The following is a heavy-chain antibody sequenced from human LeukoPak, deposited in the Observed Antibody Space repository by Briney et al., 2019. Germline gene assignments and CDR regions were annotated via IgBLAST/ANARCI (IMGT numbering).Heavy chain of an antibody. CDR3: ARESNDGGGDAFDI. CDR2: ISSSTSYI. V-gene: IGHV3-21*01. J-gene: IGHJ3*02. D-gene: IGHD2-8*01. CDR1: GFTFSSYS. Sequence: GGSLRLSCAASGFTFSSYSMNWVRQAPGKGLEWVSIISSSTSYIYYADSVKGRFTISRDNSKNTLYLQMNSLRAEGTAVYYCARESNDGGGDAFDIWGQGTMVTVSS.